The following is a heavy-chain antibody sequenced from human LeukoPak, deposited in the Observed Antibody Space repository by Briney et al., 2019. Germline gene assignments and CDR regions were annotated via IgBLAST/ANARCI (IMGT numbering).Heavy chain of an antibody. CDR3: ARSNQADDY. CDR1: GFTFSNYW. CDR2: INPGGSST. V-gene: IGHV3-74*01. Sequence: GGSLRLSRAASGFTFSNYWMHWVRQVPGKGLVWVSRINPGGSSTTYADSVKGRSTISRDNAKNTLYLQMNSLRAEDTAVYYCARSNQADDYWGQGTLVTVSS. J-gene: IGHJ4*02. D-gene: IGHD4-11*01.